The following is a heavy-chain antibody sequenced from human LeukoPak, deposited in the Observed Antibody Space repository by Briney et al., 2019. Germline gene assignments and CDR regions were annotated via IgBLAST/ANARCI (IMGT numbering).Heavy chain of an antibody. CDR1: GYTFTGYY. CDR2: INPSGGST. J-gene: IGHJ4*02. CDR3: ATHYYYDSSGGYYFDY. D-gene: IGHD3-22*01. V-gene: IGHV1-46*01. Sequence: ASVKVSCKASGYTFTGYYMHWVRQAPGQGLEWMGIINPSGGSTSYAQKFQGRVTMTRDMSTSTVYMELGSLRSEDTAVYYCATHYYYDSSGGYYFDYWGQGTLVTVSS.